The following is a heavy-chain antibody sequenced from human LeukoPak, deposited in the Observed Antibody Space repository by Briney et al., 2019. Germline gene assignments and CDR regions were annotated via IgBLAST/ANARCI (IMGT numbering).Heavy chain of an antibody. V-gene: IGHV4-34*01. Sequence: SETLSLTCAVYGGSFSGYYWSWIRQPPGKGLVWIGEINHSGSTNYNPSLKSRVTISVDTSKNQFSLKLSSVTAADTAVYYCASIPTIFGVVGDYWGQGTLVTVSS. D-gene: IGHD3-3*01. CDR3: ASIPTIFGVVGDY. CDR2: INHSGST. CDR1: GGSFSGYY. J-gene: IGHJ4*02.